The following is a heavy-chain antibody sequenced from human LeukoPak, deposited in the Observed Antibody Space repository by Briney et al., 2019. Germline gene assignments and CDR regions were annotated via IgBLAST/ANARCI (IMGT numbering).Heavy chain of an antibody. Sequence: GGSLRLSCAVSGFTLGSYAINWDRQAPGKGLDWGSYISSSGSTVYYTDSVKGRFTISRDNAKNSLYLQMTSLRGEDTAVYYCARGGAVAGLYWGQGTLVTVSS. CDR1: GFTLGSYA. J-gene: IGHJ4*02. CDR2: ISSSGSTV. V-gene: IGHV3-48*03. CDR3: ARGGAVAGLY. D-gene: IGHD6-19*01.